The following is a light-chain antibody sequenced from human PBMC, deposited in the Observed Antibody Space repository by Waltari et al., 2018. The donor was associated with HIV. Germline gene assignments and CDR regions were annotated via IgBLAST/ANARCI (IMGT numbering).Light chain of an antibody. J-gene: IGKJ1*01. CDR1: QGISSY. CDR2: TAS. V-gene: IGKV1-9*01. CDR3: QQLNSYPRT. Sequence: DTQLTQSPSFLSASVGDSVTITCRASQGISSYLAWYQQKPGKAPKLLIYTASTLQSGVPSRFSGSGSGTEFTLTISSLQPEDFATYYCQQLNSYPRTFGQGTKVEIK.